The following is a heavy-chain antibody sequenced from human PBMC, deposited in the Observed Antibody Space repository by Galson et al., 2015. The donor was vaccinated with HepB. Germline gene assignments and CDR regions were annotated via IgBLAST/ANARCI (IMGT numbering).Heavy chain of an antibody. CDR3: ARAWIFNLAAS. V-gene: IGHV3-23*01. J-gene: IGHJ4*02. CDR2: ISGSGGST. CDR1: GFTFSSYA. D-gene: IGHD3-3*01. Sequence: SLRLSCAASGFTFSSYAMSWVRQAPGKGLEWVSAISGSGGSTYYADSVKGRFTISRDNSKNTLYLQINSLRAEDTAVYYCARAWIFNLAASWGQGTLVTVSS.